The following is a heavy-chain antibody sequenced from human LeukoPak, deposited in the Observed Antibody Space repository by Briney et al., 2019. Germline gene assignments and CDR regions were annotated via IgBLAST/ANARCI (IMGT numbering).Heavy chain of an antibody. D-gene: IGHD3-10*01. V-gene: IGHV1-2*02. J-gene: IGHJ5*02. CDR1: GYTFTGYY. Sequence: ASVKVSCKASGYTFTGYYMHWVRQAPGQGLGWMGWINPNSGGTNYAQKFQGRATMTRDTSISTAYMELSRLRSDDTAVYYCARVPLSRYYYGSRSLNWFDPWGQGTLVTASS. CDR3: ARVPLSRYYYGSRSLNWFDP. CDR2: INPNSGGT.